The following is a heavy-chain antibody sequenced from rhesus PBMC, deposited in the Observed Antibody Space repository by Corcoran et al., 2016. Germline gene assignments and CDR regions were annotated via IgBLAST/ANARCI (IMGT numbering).Heavy chain of an antibody. CDR3: ARVGYSYSYFDY. J-gene: IGHJ4*01. CDR1: GYSISSGYG. V-gene: IGHV4-127*01. CDR2: IDGGSGST. Sequence: QVQLQESGPGLVKPSETLSLTCAVSGYSISSGYGWGWTRQPPGKGLEWIGQIDGGSGSTYYNPSLKSRVTVSKDTSKNLFSLKLSSVTAADTAVYYGARVGYSYSYFDYWGQGVLVTVSS. D-gene: IGHD5-12*01.